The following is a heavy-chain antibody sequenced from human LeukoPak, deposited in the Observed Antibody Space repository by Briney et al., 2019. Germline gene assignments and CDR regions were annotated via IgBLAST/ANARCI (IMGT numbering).Heavy chain of an antibody. CDR2: IYYSGST. J-gene: IGHJ4*02. Sequence: PSETLSLTCAVYGGSFSGYYWSWIRQPPGKGLEWIGYIYYSGSTNYNPSLKSRVTISVDTSKNQFSLKLSSVTAADTAVYYCARQFYGDYYFDYWGQGTLVTVSS. V-gene: IGHV4-59*08. CDR3: ARQFYGDYYFDY. D-gene: IGHD4-17*01. CDR1: GGSFSGYY.